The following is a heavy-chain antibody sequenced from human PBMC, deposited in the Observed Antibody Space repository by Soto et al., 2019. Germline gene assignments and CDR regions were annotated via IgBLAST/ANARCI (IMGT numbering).Heavy chain of an antibody. Sequence: QLQLQESGPGLVKPSETLSLTCTVSGGSISSSSYYWGWIRQPPGKGLEWIGSIYYSGYTYYNPSLTRLVTISADTSTTQFSLTLSSVTAADTAVYYCARHNGPLYVASYYDLDVWGQGTTVTVSS. CDR3: ARHNGPLYVASYYDLDV. J-gene: IGHJ6*02. V-gene: IGHV4-39*01. CDR1: GGSISSSSYY. CDR2: IYYSGYT. D-gene: IGHD3-16*01.